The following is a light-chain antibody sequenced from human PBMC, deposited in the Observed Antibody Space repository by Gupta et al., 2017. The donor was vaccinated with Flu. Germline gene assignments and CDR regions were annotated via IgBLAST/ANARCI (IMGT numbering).Light chain of an antibody. CDR1: QSVSTW. CDR2: QAS. V-gene: IGKV1-5*03. J-gene: IGKJ1*01. CDR3: QQYNTYFQT. Sequence: DTQMTQFPSTLSASVGDRVTITCRASQSVSTWVAWYQQKPGKAPKLLIYQASTLKSGVPSRFSGSGSGTEFTLTSSSLQPDDFATYYCQQYNTYFQTFGQGTKVEIK.